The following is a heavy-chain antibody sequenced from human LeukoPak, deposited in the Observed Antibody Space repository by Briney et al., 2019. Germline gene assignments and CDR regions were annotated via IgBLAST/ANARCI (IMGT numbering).Heavy chain of an antibody. CDR2: INPDSGGT. Sequence: ASVKVSCKASGYTFTDYYIHRVRQAPGQGLEWMGRINPDSGGTNFAQKFQARVTVTRDTSISTAYMELSTLRSGDTAVYYCARPRATKLVDDGFDIWGQGTIVTVSS. CDR3: ARPRATKLVDDGFDI. CDR1: GYTFTDYY. D-gene: IGHD1-26*01. J-gene: IGHJ3*02. V-gene: IGHV1-2*06.